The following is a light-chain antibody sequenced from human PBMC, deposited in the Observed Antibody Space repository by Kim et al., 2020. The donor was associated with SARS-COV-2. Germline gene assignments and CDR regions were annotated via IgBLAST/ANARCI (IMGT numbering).Light chain of an antibody. J-gene: IGKJ4*01. CDR3: QQYNNWPPLT. CDR1: QSVSSN. V-gene: IGKV3-15*01. CDR2: GAS. Sequence: EIVMTQSPVTLSVSPGERATLSCRASQSVSSNLAWYQQKPGQAPRLLIYGASTRATGIPARFSGSGSWTDFTLTISSLQSEDFAVYYCQQYNNWPPLTFGGGTKVDIK.